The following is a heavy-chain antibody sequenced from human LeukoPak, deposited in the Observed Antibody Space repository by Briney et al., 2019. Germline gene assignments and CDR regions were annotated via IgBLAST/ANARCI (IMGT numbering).Heavy chain of an antibody. V-gene: IGHV1-2*02. Sequence: GASVKVSCKASGYTFTGYYMHWVRQAPGQGLEWMGWINPNSGGTNYAQKFQGRVTMTRDTSISTAYMELSRLRSEDTAVYYCARDLLRFLEWFPYYYYYMDVWGKGTTVTVSS. CDR3: ARDLLRFLEWFPYYYYYMDV. CDR1: GYTFTGYY. D-gene: IGHD3-3*01. CDR2: INPNSGGT. J-gene: IGHJ6*03.